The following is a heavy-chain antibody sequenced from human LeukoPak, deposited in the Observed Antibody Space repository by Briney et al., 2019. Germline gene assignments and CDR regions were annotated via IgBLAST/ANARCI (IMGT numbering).Heavy chain of an antibody. CDR2: ISAYNGNT. D-gene: IGHD3-22*01. CDR3: ARGPYDSSGYYPRPSSDFDY. V-gene: IGHV1-18*01. J-gene: IGHJ4*02. CDR1: GCTFSSYA. Sequence: ASVKVSCKASGCTFSSYAISWVRQAPGQGLEWMGWISAYNGNTNYAQKLKGRVTITRDTSTSTAYMELRSLRSDDTAVYYCARGPYDSSGYYPRPSSDFDYWGQGTLVTVSS.